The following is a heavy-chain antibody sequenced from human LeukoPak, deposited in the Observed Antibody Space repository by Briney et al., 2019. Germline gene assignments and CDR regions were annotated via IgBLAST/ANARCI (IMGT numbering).Heavy chain of an antibody. J-gene: IGHJ5*02. CDR2: INHSGST. CDR1: GGSFSGYY. Sequence: PSETLSLTCAVYGGSFSGYYWSWIRQPPGKGLEWIGVINHSGSTNYNPSLKSRVTISVDTSKNQFSLKLGSVTAADTAVYYCARGLPDCSGGSCYPNWFDPWGQGTLVTVSS. D-gene: IGHD2-15*01. V-gene: IGHV4-34*01. CDR3: ARGLPDCSGGSCYPNWFDP.